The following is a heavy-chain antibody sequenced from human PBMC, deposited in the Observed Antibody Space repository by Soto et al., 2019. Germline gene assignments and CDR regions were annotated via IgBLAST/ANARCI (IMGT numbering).Heavy chain of an antibody. V-gene: IGHV3-7*01. CDR2: IKQDGGEK. Sequence: PGGSLRLSCVASGFTFSSYSIVWVRQAPGRGLEWVASIKQDGGEKYYMDSVKGRFTISKDNAKNSLYLQLNSLRAGDTAVYYCARDSHAHFDYWGQGTLVTVSS. CDR3: ARDSHAHFDY. CDR1: GFTFSSYS. J-gene: IGHJ4*02.